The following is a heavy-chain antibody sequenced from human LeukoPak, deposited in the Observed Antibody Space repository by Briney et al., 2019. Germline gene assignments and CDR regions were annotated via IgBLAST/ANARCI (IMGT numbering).Heavy chain of an antibody. Sequence: ASVTASCKASGYTFTGYYMHWVRQAPGQGLEWMGRINPNSGGTNYAQKFQGRVTMTRDTSISTAYMELSRLRSDDTAVYYCAREGVYYYDSSGYSPSFDYWGQGTLVTVSS. D-gene: IGHD3-22*01. CDR3: AREGVYYYDSSGYSPSFDY. J-gene: IGHJ4*02. V-gene: IGHV1-2*06. CDR1: GYTFTGYY. CDR2: INPNSGGT.